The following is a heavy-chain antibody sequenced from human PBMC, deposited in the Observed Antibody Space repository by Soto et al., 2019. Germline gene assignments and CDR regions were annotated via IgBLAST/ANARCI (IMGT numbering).Heavy chain of an antibody. V-gene: IGHV4-39*01. CDR3: ARGIAAAGNWFDP. CDR2: IYYSGST. CDR1: GGSISSSSYY. D-gene: IGHD6-13*01. Sequence: KPSETLSLTCTVSGGSISSSSYYWGWIRQPPGKGLEWIGSIYYSGSTYYNPSLKSRVTISVDTSKNQFSLKLSSVTAADTAVYYCARGIAAAGNWFDPWGQGTLVTVSS. J-gene: IGHJ5*02.